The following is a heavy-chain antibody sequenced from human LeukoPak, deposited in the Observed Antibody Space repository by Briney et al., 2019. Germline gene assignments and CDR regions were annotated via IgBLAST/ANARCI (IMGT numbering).Heavy chain of an antibody. Sequence: ASVKVSCKASGYTFTSYDINWVRQATGQGLEWMGWMNPNSGNTGYAQKFRGRVTMTRNTSISTAYMELSSLRSEDTAVYYCARATERVLLWFGKKYYFDYWGQGTLVTVSS. CDR3: ARATERVLLWFGKKYYFDY. J-gene: IGHJ4*02. CDR2: MNPNSGNT. D-gene: IGHD3-10*01. V-gene: IGHV1-8*01. CDR1: GYTFTSYD.